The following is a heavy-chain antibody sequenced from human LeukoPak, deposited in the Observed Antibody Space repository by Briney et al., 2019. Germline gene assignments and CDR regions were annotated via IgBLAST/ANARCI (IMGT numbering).Heavy chain of an antibody. Sequence: GGSLRLSCAASGFTFSSYWMSWVRQAPGKGLEWVANIKQDGSEKYYVDSVKGRFTISRDNAKNSLYLQMNSLRAEDTAVYYCARGERWLQINAGIDYWGQGTLVTVSS. CDR3: ARGERWLQINAGIDY. CDR1: GFTFSSYW. CDR2: IKQDGSEK. J-gene: IGHJ4*02. D-gene: IGHD5-24*01. V-gene: IGHV3-7*01.